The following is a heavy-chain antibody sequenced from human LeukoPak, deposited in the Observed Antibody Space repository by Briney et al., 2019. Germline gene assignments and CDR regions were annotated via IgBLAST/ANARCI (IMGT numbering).Heavy chain of an antibody. V-gene: IGHV3-53*01. Sequence: GGSLRLSCAASGFTVSSNYMSWVRQAPGKGLEWVSVIYSGGSTYYADSVKGRFTISRDNSKNTLYLQMNSLRAEDTAVYYCAKDLGLRYFDGYYGMDVWGQGTTVTVSS. CDR3: AKDLGLRYFDGYYGMDV. CDR2: IYSGGST. J-gene: IGHJ6*02. CDR1: GFTVSSNY. D-gene: IGHD3-9*01.